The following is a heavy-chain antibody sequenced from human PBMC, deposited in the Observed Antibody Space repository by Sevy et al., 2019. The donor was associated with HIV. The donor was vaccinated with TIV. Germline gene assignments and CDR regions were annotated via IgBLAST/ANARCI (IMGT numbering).Heavy chain of an antibody. Sequence: GGSLRLSCAASGFTFSSYGMHWVRQAPGKGLEWVAVISYDGSDKLYADSVKGRFTISRDNSKNTVYLQMNSLGPEDAAVHYCAKDLLGDYYDSTGVLDYWGQGTLVTVSS. D-gene: IGHD3-22*01. J-gene: IGHJ4*02. CDR2: ISYDGSDK. V-gene: IGHV3-30*18. CDR3: AKDLLGDYYDSTGVLDY. CDR1: GFTFSSYG.